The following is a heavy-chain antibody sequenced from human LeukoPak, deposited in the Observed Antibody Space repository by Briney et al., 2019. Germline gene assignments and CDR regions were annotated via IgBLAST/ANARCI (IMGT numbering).Heavy chain of an antibody. Sequence: PGGSLRLSCAASGFTFSSYEMNWVRQAPGKGLEWVSYISSSGSTIYYADSVKGRFTISRDNAKNSLYLQMSSLRAEDTAVYYCASFIGGSYSHFDYWGQGTLVTVSS. CDR3: ASFIGGSYSHFDY. CDR2: ISSSGSTI. CDR1: GFTFSSYE. V-gene: IGHV3-48*03. D-gene: IGHD1-26*01. J-gene: IGHJ4*02.